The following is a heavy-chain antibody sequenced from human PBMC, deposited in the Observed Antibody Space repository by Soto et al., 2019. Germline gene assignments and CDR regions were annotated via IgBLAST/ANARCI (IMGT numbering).Heavy chain of an antibody. CDR2: VKSKTDGGTT. Sequence: EVQLVQSGGGLVTPGGSLRLSCAASGFTFRSAWMNWVRQAPGKGLEWVGHVKSKTDGGTTDYAAPVKGRFTISRDDSKNPLFLHMDSRKTEDSAVYSCTTIPRTWILSGENYHYGVDVWGQGTTVIVSS. CDR1: GFTFRSAW. CDR3: TTIPRTWILSGENYHYGVDV. D-gene: IGHD5-18*01. J-gene: IGHJ6*02. V-gene: IGHV3-15*07.